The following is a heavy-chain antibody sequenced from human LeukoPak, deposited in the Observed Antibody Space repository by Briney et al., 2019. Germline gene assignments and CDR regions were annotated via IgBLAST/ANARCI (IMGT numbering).Heavy chain of an antibody. CDR3: ARDQEPDGDYQGLLGY. V-gene: IGHV1-69*05. CDR1: GGTFSSYA. Sequence: SVKVSCKASGGTFSSYAISWVRQAPGQGLEWMGGIIPIFGTANYAQKFQGRVTITTDESTSTAYMELSSLRSEDTAVYYCARDQEPDGDYQGLLGYWGQGTLATVSS. D-gene: IGHD4-17*01. CDR2: IIPIFGTA. J-gene: IGHJ4*02.